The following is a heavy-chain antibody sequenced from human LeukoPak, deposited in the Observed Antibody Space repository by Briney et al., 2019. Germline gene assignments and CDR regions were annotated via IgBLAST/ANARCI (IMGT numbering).Heavy chain of an antibody. V-gene: IGHV3-21*01. CDR1: GFTFSSYS. J-gene: IGHJ4*02. CDR3: ARDPVLLWFGAFDY. D-gene: IGHD3-10*01. CDR2: ISSSSSYI. Sequence: GGSLRLSCAASGFTFSSYSMNWVRQAPGKGLEWVSSISSSSSYIYYADSVKGRFTISRDNAKNSLYLQMNSLRAEDTAVYYCARDPVLLWFGAFDYWGQGTPVTVSS.